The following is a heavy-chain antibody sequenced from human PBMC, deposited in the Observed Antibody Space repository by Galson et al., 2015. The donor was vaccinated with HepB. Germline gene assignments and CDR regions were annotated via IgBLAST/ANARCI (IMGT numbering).Heavy chain of an antibody. CDR2: TYYRSKWYS. V-gene: IGHV6-1*01. D-gene: IGHD5-24*01. Sequence: CAISGDSVSSTITTWNWIGQSPSRGLEWLGRTYYRSKWYSDYALSVKSRITINPDPSKNQFSLQLNSVTAEDTAVYYCAKSSLTGATDYWGQGTLVTVSS. CDR1: GDSVSSTITT. CDR3: AKSSLTGATDY. J-gene: IGHJ4*02.